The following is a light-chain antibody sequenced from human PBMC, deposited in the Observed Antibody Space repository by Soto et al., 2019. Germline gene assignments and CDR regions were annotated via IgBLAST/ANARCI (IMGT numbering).Light chain of an antibody. J-gene: IGKJ1*01. V-gene: IGKV3-20*01. Sequence: ETVLTQSPSTLSLSPGERATLSCRASQTVSNSYVSWYQHKPGQTPRVVIYAASSRTPGIPDRFSGSGYGTEFTLTISRLEPEDLAVYYCQQYGNSPWTFGQGTKVEI. CDR3: QQYGNSPWT. CDR1: QTVSNSY. CDR2: AAS.